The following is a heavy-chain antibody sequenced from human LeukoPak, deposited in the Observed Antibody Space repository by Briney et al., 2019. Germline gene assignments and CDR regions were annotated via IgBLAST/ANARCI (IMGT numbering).Heavy chain of an antibody. CDR3: ARGGKATVVTM. CDR2: ISYIGST. J-gene: IGHJ4*02. Sequence: KPSETLSLTCTVSGGSFSSPYWSWIRQPPGKGLEWIGYISYIGSTNYNPSLKSRVSMSVDTSKNQFSLKLTSVTAADTALYYCARGGKATVVTMWGQGILVTVSS. V-gene: IGHV4-59*11. CDR1: GGSFSSPY. D-gene: IGHD4-23*01.